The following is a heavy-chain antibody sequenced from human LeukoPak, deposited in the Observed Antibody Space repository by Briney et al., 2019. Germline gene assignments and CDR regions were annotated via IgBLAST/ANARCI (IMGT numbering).Heavy chain of an antibody. J-gene: IGHJ4*02. D-gene: IGHD2-15*01. CDR2: ISGSGGST. CDR3: AEATCSGGSCYGPFDY. V-gene: IGHV3-23*01. Sequence: GGSLRLSCAASGFTFSSYAMSWVRQAPGKELEWVSAISGSGGSTYYADSVKGRFTISRDNSKNTLYLQMNSLRAEDTAVYYCAEATCSGGSCYGPFDYWGQGTLVTVSS. CDR1: GFTFSSYA.